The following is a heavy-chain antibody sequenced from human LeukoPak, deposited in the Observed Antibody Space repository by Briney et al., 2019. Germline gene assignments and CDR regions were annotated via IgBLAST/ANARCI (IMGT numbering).Heavy chain of an antibody. CDR2: ISGSGGST. J-gene: IGHJ6*02. D-gene: IGHD3-10*01. V-gene: IGHV3-23*01. Sequence: PGGSLRLSCAASGFTFSSYAMSWVRRAPGKGLEWVSAISGSGGSTYYEDSVKGRFTISRDNSKNTLYLQMNSLRAEDTAVYYCAKQETVRATYGMDVWGQGTTVTVSS. CDR1: GFTFSSYA. CDR3: AKQETVRATYGMDV.